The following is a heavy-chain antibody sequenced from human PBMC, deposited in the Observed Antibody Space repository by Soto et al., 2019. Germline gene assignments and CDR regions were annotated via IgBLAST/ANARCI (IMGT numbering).Heavy chain of an antibody. CDR1: GYTFTSYG. V-gene: IGHV1-18*01. Sequence: EASVKVSCKASGYTFTSYGISWVRQAPGQGLEWMGWISAYNGNTNYAQKLQGRVTMTTDTSTSTAYMELRSLRSDDTAVYYCARIDDYGDYSAFDIWGQGTMVTVSS. D-gene: IGHD4-17*01. CDR2: ISAYNGNT. J-gene: IGHJ3*02. CDR3: ARIDDYGDYSAFDI.